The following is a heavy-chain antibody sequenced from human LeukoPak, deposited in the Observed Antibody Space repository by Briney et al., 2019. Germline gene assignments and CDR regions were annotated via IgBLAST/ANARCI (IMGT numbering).Heavy chain of an antibody. J-gene: IGHJ5*02. D-gene: IGHD3-22*01. CDR1: GYSFPSYW. CDR3: VRQPPGVYDTTQNWFDP. V-gene: IGHV5-10-1*01. CDR2: IAPSDSYT. Sequence: GEPLRISCKVSGYSFPSYWITRVRQVPGKGLEWMGRIAPSDSYTNYNPSFEGHVTMSVEKSITTVYLQWSSLKASDTAMYYCVRQPPGVYDTTQNWFDPWGQGTLVTVSS.